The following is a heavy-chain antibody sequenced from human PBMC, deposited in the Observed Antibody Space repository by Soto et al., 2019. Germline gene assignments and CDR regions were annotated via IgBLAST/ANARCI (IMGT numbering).Heavy chain of an antibody. CDR3: ARVLGYCSGGRCSRGSYGWGYYYYGMDV. CDR2: IIPIFGTA. V-gene: IGHV1-69*13. Sequence: AASVKVSCKASGGTFSSYAISWVRQAPGQGLEWMGGIIPIFGTANYAQKFQGRVTITADESTSTAYMELSSLRSEDTAVYYCARVLGYCSGGRCSRGSYGWGYYYYGMDVWG. D-gene: IGHD2-15*01. CDR1: GGTFSSYA. J-gene: IGHJ6*02.